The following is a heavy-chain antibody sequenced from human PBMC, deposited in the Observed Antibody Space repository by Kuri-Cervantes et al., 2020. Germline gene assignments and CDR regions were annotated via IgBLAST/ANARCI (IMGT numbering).Heavy chain of an antibody. D-gene: IGHD6-19*01. V-gene: IGHV3-49*04. CDR3: TGQWLVQDAFDI. CDR2: IRSKAYGGTT. Sequence: GESLKISCTASGFTFGDYAMSWVRQAPGKGLEWVGFIRSKAYGGTTEYAASVKGRFTISRDDSKSIAYLQMNSLKTEDTAVYYCTGQWLVQDAFDIWGQGTMVTVSS. J-gene: IGHJ3*02. CDR1: GFTFGDYA.